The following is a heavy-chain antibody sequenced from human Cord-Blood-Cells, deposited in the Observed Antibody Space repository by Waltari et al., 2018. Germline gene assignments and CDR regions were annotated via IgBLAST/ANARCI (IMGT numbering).Heavy chain of an antibody. D-gene: IGHD3-3*01. CDR2: IRDDGSNK. Sequence: QVQLVESGGGVVQPGGSLRLSCAASGFTFSSYGMHWVRQAPGKGLGLVAFIRDDGSNKYDADSVKGRFTISRDNSKNTLYLQMNSLRAEDTAVYYCANTAYDFWSGYFDYWGQGTLVTVSS. J-gene: IGHJ4*02. CDR1: GFTFSSYG. CDR3: ANTAYDFWSGYFDY. V-gene: IGHV3-30*02.